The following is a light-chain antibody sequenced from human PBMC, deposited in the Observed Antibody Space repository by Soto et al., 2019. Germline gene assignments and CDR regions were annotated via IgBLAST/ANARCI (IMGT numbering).Light chain of an antibody. J-gene: IGLJ3*02. V-gene: IGLV2-14*01. CDR1: RSDVGGYNY. CDR2: EVS. CDR3: NSYTSTSSWV. Sequence: QSALTQPASVSGSPGHSITISCTGTRSDVGGYNYVSWYQQHPGKAPKLMIYEVSNRPSGVSKRFSGSKSGNTASLTISGLQAEDEADYYCNSYTSTSSWVFGGGTKLTVL.